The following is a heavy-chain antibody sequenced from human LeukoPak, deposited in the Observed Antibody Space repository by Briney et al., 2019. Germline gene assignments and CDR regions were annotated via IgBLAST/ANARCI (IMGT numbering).Heavy chain of an antibody. CDR3: ARPLKYSSGWYTY. D-gene: IGHD6-19*01. CDR1: GFTFGSYS. CDR2: ISSSSSYI. V-gene: IGHV3-21*01. J-gene: IGHJ4*02. Sequence: GGSLRLSCAASGFTFGSYSMNWVRQAPGKGLEWVSSISSSSSYIYYADSVKGRFTISRDNAKNSLYLQMNSLRAEDTAVYYCARPLKYSSGWYTYWGQATLVTVSS.